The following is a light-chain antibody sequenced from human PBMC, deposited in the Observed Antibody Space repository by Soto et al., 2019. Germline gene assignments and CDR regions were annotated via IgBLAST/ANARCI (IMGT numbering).Light chain of an antibody. CDR1: QSVSSD. V-gene: IGKV3D-15*01. Sequence: EIVMTQSPATLSVSPGERATLPCRASQSVSSDFAWYQQRPAQAPRLLIYDVSTRATGVPTRFSGSGSGTEFTLTISSLQSEDFAVYYCQQYHDWPLTFGGGTRVEIK. CDR2: DVS. J-gene: IGKJ4*01. CDR3: QQYHDWPLT.